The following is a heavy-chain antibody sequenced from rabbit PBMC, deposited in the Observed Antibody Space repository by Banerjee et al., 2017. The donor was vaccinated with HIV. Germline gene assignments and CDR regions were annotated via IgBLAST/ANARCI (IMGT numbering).Heavy chain of an antibody. J-gene: IGHJ4*01. D-gene: IGHD4-1*01. CDR2: ISTSTGST. Sequence: QSLEESGGDLVKPGASLTLTCTASGFSFSSGYFMCWVRQAPGKGLEWIACISTSTGSTYYANWAKGRFTISKTSSTTVTLQMTSLTAADTATYFCARGGWGDWIYNLWGQGTLVTVS. CDR3: ARGGWGDWIYNL. CDR1: GFSFSSGYF. V-gene: IGHV1S40*01.